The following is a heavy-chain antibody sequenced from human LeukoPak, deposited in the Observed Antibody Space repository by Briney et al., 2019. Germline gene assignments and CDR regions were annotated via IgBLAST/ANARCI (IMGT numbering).Heavy chain of an antibody. V-gene: IGHV4-38-2*02. J-gene: IGHJ1*01. CDR3: ARDVSWDESFQR. CDR2: IYHDGTS. D-gene: IGHD1-26*01. Sequence: PSETLSLTCTVAGFSISKGFYWGWVRQPPGKGLEFIASIYHDGTSHYNPSLEGRATISVDTSRNQFSLNLASVTAADTAVYYCARDVSWDESFQRWGQGTLVTVSS. CDR1: GFSISKGFY.